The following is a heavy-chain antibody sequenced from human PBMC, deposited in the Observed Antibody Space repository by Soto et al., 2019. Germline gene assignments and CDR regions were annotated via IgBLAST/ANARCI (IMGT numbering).Heavy chain of an antibody. D-gene: IGHD2-15*01. Sequence: QVQLQESGPGLVKPSETMSLTCTVSGGSISSYYWSWIRQPPGKGLEWIGYIYYSGSTNYNPSLKSRVTISVDTSKNQFFLKLSSVTAADTAVYYCARGRYCSGGSCYLRYWGQGTLVTVSS. J-gene: IGHJ4*02. CDR3: ARGRYCSGGSCYLRY. V-gene: IGHV4-59*01. CDR2: IYYSGST. CDR1: GGSISSYY.